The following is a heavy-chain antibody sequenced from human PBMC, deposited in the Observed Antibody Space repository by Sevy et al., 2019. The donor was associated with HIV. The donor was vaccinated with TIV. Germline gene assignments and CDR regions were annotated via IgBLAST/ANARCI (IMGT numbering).Heavy chain of an antibody. Sequence: GGSLRLSCAASGFTFRNYAMNWVRQAPGKGLEWVSGISGTGGSGDKTNYADSLKGRFTIPRDDSKNWLYLQLNTLRTGDTAIYYCARKYDSSGYFDYWGQGTLVTVSS. CDR3: ARKYDSSGYFDY. CDR1: GFTFRNYA. J-gene: IGHJ4*02. D-gene: IGHD3-22*01. V-gene: IGHV3-23*01. CDR2: ISGTGGSGDKT.